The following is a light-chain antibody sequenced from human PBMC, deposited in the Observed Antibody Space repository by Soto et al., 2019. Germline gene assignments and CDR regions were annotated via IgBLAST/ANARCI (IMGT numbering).Light chain of an antibody. CDR2: AAS. J-gene: IGKJ2*01. CDR3: QQSYSTPYT. Sequence: DIQMTQSPSSLSASVGDRVTITCRASQSISSYLNWYQQKPGKAPKLLIYAASSLQSGVPSRFSGSGSGTDFTLTISSLQPEDFATYYCQQSYSTPYTXGXX. V-gene: IGKV1-39*01. CDR1: QSISSY.